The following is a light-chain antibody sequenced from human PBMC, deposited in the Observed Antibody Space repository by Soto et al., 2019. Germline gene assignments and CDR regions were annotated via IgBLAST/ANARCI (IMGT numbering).Light chain of an antibody. CDR1: SSDVGSYNL. Sequence: QSALTQPASVSGSPGQSITISCTGTSSDVGSYNLVSWYQQHPGNAPKLMIYEDNKRPSGVSNRFSGSKSGNTASLTISGLQAEDEADYYCCSYAASSTWVFGGGTKLTVL. V-gene: IGLV2-23*01. CDR3: CSYAASSTWV. J-gene: IGLJ3*02. CDR2: EDN.